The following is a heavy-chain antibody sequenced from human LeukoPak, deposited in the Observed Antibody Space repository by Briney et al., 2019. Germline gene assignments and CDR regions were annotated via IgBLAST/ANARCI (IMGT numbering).Heavy chain of an antibody. CDR1: GFTCGDYA. Sequence: GGSLRLSCTASGFTCGDYAVTWVRRAPGKGGEWVGFIASETYGGTAEYAASVRGRFTSSRDASESIAYLQMTSLTTEDTAVYYCTRDQTPYYWGQGTLVTVSS. V-gene: IGHV3-49*04. CDR2: IASETYGGTA. J-gene: IGHJ4*02. CDR3: TRDQTPYY.